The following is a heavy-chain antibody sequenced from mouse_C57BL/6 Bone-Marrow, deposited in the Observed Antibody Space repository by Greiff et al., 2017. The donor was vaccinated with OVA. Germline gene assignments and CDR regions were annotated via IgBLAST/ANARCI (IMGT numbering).Heavy chain of an antibody. D-gene: IGHD1-1*01. CDR2: INPNNGGT. CDR3: AKGHYGSSYPFAY. V-gene: IGHV1-18*01. Sequence: DVQLQESGPELVKPGASVKIPCKASGYTFTDYNMDWVKQSHGKSLEWIGDINPNNGGTIYNQKFKGKATLTVDKSSSTAYMELRSLTSEDTAVYYCAKGHYGSSYPFAYWGQGTLVTVSA. J-gene: IGHJ3*01. CDR1: GYTFTDYN.